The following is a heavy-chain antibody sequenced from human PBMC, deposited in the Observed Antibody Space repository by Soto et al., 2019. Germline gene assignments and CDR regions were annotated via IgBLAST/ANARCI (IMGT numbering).Heavy chain of an antibody. CDR2: IIPIFGTA. J-gene: IGHJ5*02. V-gene: IGHV1-69*13. CDR1: GGTFSSYA. CDR3: ASLPMVRCYPTHNNWFDP. D-gene: IGHD3-10*01. Sequence: SVKVSCKASGGTFSSYAISWVRQAPGQGLEWMGGIIPIFGTANYAQKFQGRVTITADESTSTAYMELSSLRSEDTAVYYCASLPMVRCYPTHNNWFDPWGQGTLVNVSS.